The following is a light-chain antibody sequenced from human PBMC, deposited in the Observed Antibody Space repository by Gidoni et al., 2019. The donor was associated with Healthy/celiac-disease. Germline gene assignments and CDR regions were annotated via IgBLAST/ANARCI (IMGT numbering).Light chain of an antibody. CDR2: KAS. CDR3: QQYNSYST. J-gene: IGKJ1*01. CDR1: QSISSW. Sequence: DIQMPQSPSTLSASVGDRVTITCRASQSISSWLAWYQQKPGKAPKLLIYKASSLESGVPSRFSGSGSGTEFTLTISSLQPEDFATYYCQQYNSYSTFGQGTKVEIK. V-gene: IGKV1-5*03.